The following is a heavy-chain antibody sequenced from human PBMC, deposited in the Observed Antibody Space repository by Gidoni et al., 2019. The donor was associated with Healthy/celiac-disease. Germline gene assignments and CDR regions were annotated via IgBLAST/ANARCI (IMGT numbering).Heavy chain of an antibody. CDR2: ISSSGSTI. D-gene: IGHD6-13*01. CDR1: GLTLSSYS. J-gene: IGHJ3*02. CDR3: ARQYSSSWYDAFDI. V-gene: IGHV3-21*01. Sequence: EVQLVESGGGLVKPGGSLRLSGAASGLTLSSYSMNLVRQAPGKGLEWVSSISSSGSTIYYADSVKGRFTISRDNAKNSLYLQMNSLRAEDTAVYYCARQYSSSWYDAFDIWGQGTMVTVSS.